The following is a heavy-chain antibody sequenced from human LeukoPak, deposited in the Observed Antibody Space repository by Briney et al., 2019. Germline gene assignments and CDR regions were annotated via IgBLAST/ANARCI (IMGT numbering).Heavy chain of an antibody. V-gene: IGHV3-21*01. Sequence: GGSLRLSCAASGFTFSSSAMNWVRQAPGKGLEWVSSINQISSHIYYAESVRARFSISRDNAKNSVYLQMNSLRAEDTAIYYCARDATQYLRYGYFDYWGPGILVTVPS. J-gene: IGHJ4*02. D-gene: IGHD3-9*01. CDR2: INQISSHI. CDR3: ARDATQYLRYGYFDY. CDR1: GFTFSSSA.